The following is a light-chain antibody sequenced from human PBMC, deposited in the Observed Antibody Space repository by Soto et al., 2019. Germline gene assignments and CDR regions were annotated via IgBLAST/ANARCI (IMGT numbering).Light chain of an antibody. Sequence: QSVLTQPPSVSGAPGQRVTISCTGSSSNIGAGYDVHWYQHLPGTTPKLLIYGNTNRPSGVPDRFSGSKSGTSASLAITRLQAEDEADYYCQSYDSSLSGSVFGGGTKLTVL. CDR2: GNT. CDR3: QSYDSSLSGSV. J-gene: IGLJ2*01. V-gene: IGLV1-40*01. CDR1: SSNIGAGYD.